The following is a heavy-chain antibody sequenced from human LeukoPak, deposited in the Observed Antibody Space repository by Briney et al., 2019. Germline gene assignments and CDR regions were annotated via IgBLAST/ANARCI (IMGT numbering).Heavy chain of an antibody. CDR2: ITSSSSPI. CDR3: ARDTGSGNWFDP. J-gene: IGHJ5*02. D-gene: IGHD3-10*01. CDR1: GFTFSSYS. V-gene: IGHV3-48*01. Sequence: GGSLRLSCAASGFTFSSYSMNWVRQAPGKGLEWVSYITSSSSPIYYADSVKGRFTISRDNAKNSLYLQMNSLRAEDTAVYYCARDTGSGNWFDPWGQGTLVTVSS.